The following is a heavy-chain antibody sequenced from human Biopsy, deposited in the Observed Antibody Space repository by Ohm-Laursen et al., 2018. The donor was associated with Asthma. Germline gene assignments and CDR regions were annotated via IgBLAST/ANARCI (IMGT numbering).Heavy chain of an antibody. CDR3: ARGIYDMDV. CDR2: ISSSSSTI. J-gene: IGHJ6*02. V-gene: IGHV3-48*01. Sequence: SLRLSCAASGFTFSSYSMNWVRQAPGKGLEWVSYISSSSSTIYYADSVKGRFTISRDNSKNMLYLQMNSLRAEDTAVYFCARGIYDMDVRGQGTTVTVSS. CDR1: GFTFSSYS.